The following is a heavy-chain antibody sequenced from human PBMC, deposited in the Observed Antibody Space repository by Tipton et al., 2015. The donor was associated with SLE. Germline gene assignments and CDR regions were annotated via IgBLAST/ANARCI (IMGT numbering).Heavy chain of an antibody. CDR3: ARVAAAGHFDY. V-gene: IGHV3-23*01. J-gene: IGHJ4*02. CDR2: ISGSGGST. CDR1: GFTFSSYA. D-gene: IGHD6-13*01. Sequence: SLRLSCAASGFTFSSYAMSWVRQAPGKGLEWVSAISGSGGSTYYADSVKGRFTISRENAKNSLYLQMNSLRAGDTAVYYCARVAAAGHFDYWGQGTLVTVSS.